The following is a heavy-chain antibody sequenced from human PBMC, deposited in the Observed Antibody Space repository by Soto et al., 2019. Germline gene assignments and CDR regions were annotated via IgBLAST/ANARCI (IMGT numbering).Heavy chain of an antibody. CDR3: ARRDLRTEGFDY. Sequence: PSETLSLTCTVSGGSISSYYWSWIRQPPGKGLEWIGYIYYSGSTNYNPSLKSRVTISVDTSKNQFSLKLSSVTAADTAVYYCARRDLRTEGFDYWGQGTLVTVS. V-gene: IGHV4-59*08. J-gene: IGHJ4*02. D-gene: IGHD2-21*02. CDR2: IYYSGST. CDR1: GGSISSYY.